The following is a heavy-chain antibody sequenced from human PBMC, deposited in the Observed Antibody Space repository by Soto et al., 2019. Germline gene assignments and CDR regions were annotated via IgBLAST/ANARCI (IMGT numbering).Heavy chain of an antibody. Sequence: PSETLSLTCTVSGGSISSGDYYWSWIRQPPGKGLEWIGYIYYSGTTYYNPSLKSRVTISVDTSKNQFSLKVSSVTAADTAVYYCARGWGSWYVYYYYGMDVWGQGTTVTVSS. CDR3: ARGWGSWYVYYYYGMDV. V-gene: IGHV4-30-4*01. CDR1: GGSISSGDYY. D-gene: IGHD6-13*01. J-gene: IGHJ6*02. CDR2: IYYSGTT.